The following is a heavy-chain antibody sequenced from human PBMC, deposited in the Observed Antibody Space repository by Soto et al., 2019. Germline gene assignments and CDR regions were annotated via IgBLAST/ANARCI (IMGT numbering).Heavy chain of an antibody. Sequence: TSETLSLTCAVSGGSISSGGYSWSWIRQPPGKGLEWIGYIYHSGSTYYNPSPKSRVTISVDRSKNQFSLKLSSVTAADTAVYYCARGGKRGYSGYDGNWFDPWGQGTLVTVSS. CDR1: GGSISSGGYS. CDR3: ARGGKRGYSGYDGNWFDP. J-gene: IGHJ5*02. V-gene: IGHV4-30-2*01. CDR2: IYHSGST. D-gene: IGHD5-12*01.